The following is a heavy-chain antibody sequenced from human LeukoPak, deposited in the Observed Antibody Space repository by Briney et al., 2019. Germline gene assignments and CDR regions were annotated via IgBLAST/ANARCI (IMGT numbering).Heavy chain of an antibody. Sequence: PGGSLRLSCVASGFPFSSYWMTWVRQAPGKGLEWVANIKQDGSKKSYVDSVKGRFTISRDNSKNTLYLQMSSLRAEDTAVYYCAKGGQYSSSCDYWGQGTLVTVSS. V-gene: IGHV3-7*03. D-gene: IGHD6-13*01. CDR3: AKGGQYSSSCDY. J-gene: IGHJ4*02. CDR2: IKQDGSKK. CDR1: GFPFSSYW.